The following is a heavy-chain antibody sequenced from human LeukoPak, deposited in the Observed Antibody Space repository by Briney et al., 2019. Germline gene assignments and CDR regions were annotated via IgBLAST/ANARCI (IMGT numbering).Heavy chain of an antibody. CDR2: INANTGNP. CDR1: GYTFTNYG. Sequence: ASVKVSCKASGYTFTNYGITWVRQAPGQGLEWMGWINANTGNPTYAQGFTGRFVFSLDTSVSTAYLQISSLKAEDTAVYYCARDRYYYGSGSFDYWGQGTLVTVSS. D-gene: IGHD3-10*01. V-gene: IGHV7-4-1*02. J-gene: IGHJ4*02. CDR3: ARDRYYYGSGSFDY.